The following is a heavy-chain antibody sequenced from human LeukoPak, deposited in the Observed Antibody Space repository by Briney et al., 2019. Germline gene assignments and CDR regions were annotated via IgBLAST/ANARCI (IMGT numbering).Heavy chain of an antibody. CDR2: IYGGGSP. D-gene: IGHD5-18*01. CDR1: GFTFSSYA. CDR3: ARDLNTARFDY. J-gene: IGHJ4*02. Sequence: GGSLRLSCAASGFTFSSYAMSWVRQAPGKGLEWVSAIYGGGSPYYADSVKGRFTISRDNSKNTLYLQMNSLRAEDTAVYYCARDLNTARFDYWGQGTLVTVSS. V-gene: IGHV3-66*01.